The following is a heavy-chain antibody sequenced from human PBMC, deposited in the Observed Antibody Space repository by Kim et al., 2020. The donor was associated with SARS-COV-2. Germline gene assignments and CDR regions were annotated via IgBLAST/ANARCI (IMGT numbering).Heavy chain of an antibody. J-gene: IGHJ6*02. V-gene: IGHV3-30*07. D-gene: IGHD2-8*01. Sequence: GRVTISRDNAKNNLYLQMNSLRGEDTAVYYCARDLHFCPTGVCPYYYVMDVWGQGTTVTVSS. CDR3: ARDLHFCPTGVCPYYYVMDV.